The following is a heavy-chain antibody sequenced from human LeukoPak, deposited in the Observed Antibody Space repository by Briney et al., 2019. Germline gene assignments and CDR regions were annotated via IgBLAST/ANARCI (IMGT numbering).Heavy chain of an antibody. CDR1: GYIFDIYA. V-gene: IGHV7-4-1*02. D-gene: IGHD6-13*01. CDR3: AREQLADSLDY. CDR2: INTNTGIP. J-gene: IGHJ4*02. Sequence: ASVKVSCKASGYIFDIYAMIWVRQAPGQGLELMGWINTNTGIPTYAQGFTGRFVFSLDTSVSTAYLQISSLKAEDTAVYYCAREQLADSLDYWGQGTLVTVSS.